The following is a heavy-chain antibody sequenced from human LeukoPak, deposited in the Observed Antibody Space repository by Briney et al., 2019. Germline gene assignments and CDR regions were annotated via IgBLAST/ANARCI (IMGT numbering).Heavy chain of an antibody. CDR2: INPNSGGT. Sequence: ASVKVSCKASGYTFTGYYMHWVRQAPGQGLEWMGWINPNSGGTNYAQKFQGRVTMTRDTSISTAYMELSRLRSDDTAVYYCARATYGGDYEGIDYWGQGTLSPSPQ. D-gene: IGHD4-17*01. CDR1: GYTFTGYY. V-gene: IGHV1-2*02. J-gene: IGHJ4*02. CDR3: ARATYGGDYEGIDY.